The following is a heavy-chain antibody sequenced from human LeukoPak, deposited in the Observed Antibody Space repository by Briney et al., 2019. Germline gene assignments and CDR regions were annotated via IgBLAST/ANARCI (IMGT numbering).Heavy chain of an antibody. V-gene: IGHV3-7*01. Sequence: GGSLRLSCAASRSTFSSYWMSWVRQAPGKGLEWVANIKQDGSEKYYVDSVKGRFTISRDSAKNSLYLQMNSLRAEDTAVYYCARDRYSSGWYGGAFDYWGQGTRSPSPQ. CDR2: IKQDGSEK. CDR1: RSTFSSYW. D-gene: IGHD6-19*01. CDR3: ARDRYSSGWYGGAFDY. J-gene: IGHJ4*02.